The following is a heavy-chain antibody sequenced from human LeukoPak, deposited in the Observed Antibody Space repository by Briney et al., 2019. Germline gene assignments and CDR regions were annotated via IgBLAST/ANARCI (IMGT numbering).Heavy chain of an antibody. Sequence: SDTLPLTCAVYGGYFRCYYRRWMGQPPPKEVAWMGEINHSGSTNYNPSLKSRVNISVDTSKNQFSLKLSSVTAADTAVYYCTQGSWGYSYGIPFDYWGQGTLVTVSS. CDR1: GGYFRCYY. CDR2: INHSGST. V-gene: IGHV4-34*01. J-gene: IGHJ4*02. CDR3: TQGSWGYSYGIPFDY. D-gene: IGHD5-18*01.